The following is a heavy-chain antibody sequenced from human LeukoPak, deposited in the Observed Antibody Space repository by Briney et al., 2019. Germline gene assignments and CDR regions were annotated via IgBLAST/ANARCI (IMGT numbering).Heavy chain of an antibody. CDR2: VNESGGT. CDR1: IDSFSNYH. J-gene: IGHJ6*03. Sequence: SETLSLTCAVYIDSFSNYHWNWIRQTPAKWLEWIGEVNESGGTNISPSLRSRVILSVDTSKNQFSLKLSSVTAADTAVYYCARRGYGGIAVAGTPGYYYYYMDVWGKGTTVTISS. CDR3: ARRGYGGIAVAGTPGYYYYYMDV. V-gene: IGHV4-34*01. D-gene: IGHD6-19*01.